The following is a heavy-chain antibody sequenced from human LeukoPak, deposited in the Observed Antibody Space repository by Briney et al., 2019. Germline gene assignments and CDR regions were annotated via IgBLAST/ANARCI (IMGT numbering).Heavy chain of an antibody. D-gene: IGHD2-21*02. Sequence: PGGSLRLSCAASGFTFSSYWMSWVRQAPGKGLEWVANIKQDGSEKYYVDSVKGRFTISRDNAKNSLYLQMNSPRAEDTAVYYCARGPYCGGDCYSLWAFDIWGQGTMVTVSS. CDR2: IKQDGSEK. J-gene: IGHJ3*02. V-gene: IGHV3-7*04. CDR1: GFTFSSYW. CDR3: ARGPYCGGDCYSLWAFDI.